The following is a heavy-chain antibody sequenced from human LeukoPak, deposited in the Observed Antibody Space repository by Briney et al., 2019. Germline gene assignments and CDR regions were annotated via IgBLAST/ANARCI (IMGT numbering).Heavy chain of an antibody. CDR3: AKAVISAATIFDY. Sequence: PGGSLRLSCAASGFTFSTYAMTWVRQAPGKGLEWVSTISGSGGSIYYADSVKGRFTISRDNSKNTLYLQMNSLRAEDTAVYYCAKAVISAATIFDYWGQGTLVTVSS. CDR1: GFTFSTYA. D-gene: IGHD6-13*01. J-gene: IGHJ4*02. CDR2: ISGSGGSI. V-gene: IGHV3-23*01.